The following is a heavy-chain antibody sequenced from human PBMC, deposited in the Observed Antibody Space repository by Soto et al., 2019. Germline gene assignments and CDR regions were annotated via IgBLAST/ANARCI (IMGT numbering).Heavy chain of an antibody. J-gene: IGHJ4*02. Sequence: GGSLRLSCAASGWSVGGNYMSWVRQAPGKGLEWVSVIYIGGSTYYADSVKGRFTISRDNFKNTLYLQMNSLRAEDTALYYCASAGSGSYYKDFDYWGQGTLVTVSS. V-gene: IGHV3-53*01. CDR1: GWSVGGNY. CDR2: IYIGGST. D-gene: IGHD3-10*01. CDR3: ASAGSGSYYKDFDY.